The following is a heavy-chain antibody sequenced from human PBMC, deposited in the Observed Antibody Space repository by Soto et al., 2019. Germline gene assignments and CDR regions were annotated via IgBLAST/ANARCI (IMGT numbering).Heavy chain of an antibody. Sequence: GSVKLSCETSGYTFTSYYMHWVRQAPGQGLEWMGIINPSGGSTSYAQKFQGRVTMTRDTSTSTVYMELSSLRSEDTAVYYCARDSITAMKGAFDIWGQGTMVTVSS. CDR3: ARDSITAMKGAFDI. D-gene: IGHD3-10*01. CDR2: INPSGGST. V-gene: IGHV1-46*01. J-gene: IGHJ3*02. CDR1: GYTFTSYY.